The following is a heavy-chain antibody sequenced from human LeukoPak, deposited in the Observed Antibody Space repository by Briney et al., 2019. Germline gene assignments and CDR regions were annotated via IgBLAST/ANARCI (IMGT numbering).Heavy chain of an antibody. CDR3: ARLRSSSSGFKISVLTNWFDP. J-gene: IGHJ5*02. V-gene: IGHV4-59*08. D-gene: IGHD6-6*01. CDR2: IYYSGST. Sequence: PSETLSLTCTVSGGSISSYYWSWIRQPPGKGLEWIGYIYYSGSTNYNPSLKSRVTISVDTSKNQFSLKLSSVTAADTAVYYCARLRSSSSGFKISVLTNWFDPWGQGTLVTVSS. CDR1: GGSISSYY.